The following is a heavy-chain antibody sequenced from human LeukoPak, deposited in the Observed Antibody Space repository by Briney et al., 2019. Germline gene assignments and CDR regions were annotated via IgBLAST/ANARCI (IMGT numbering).Heavy chain of an antibody. CDR3: AIDSGGVGLGFDY. V-gene: IGHV4-59*01. CDR2: IYYSGST. D-gene: IGHD2-8*02. CDR1: GGSISSYY. Sequence: KSSETLSLTCTVSGGSISSYYWSWIRQPPGRGLEWIGYIYYSGSTNYNPSLKSRVTISVDTSKNQFSLKLSSVTAADTAVYYYAIDSGGVGLGFDYWGQGTLVTVSS. J-gene: IGHJ4*02.